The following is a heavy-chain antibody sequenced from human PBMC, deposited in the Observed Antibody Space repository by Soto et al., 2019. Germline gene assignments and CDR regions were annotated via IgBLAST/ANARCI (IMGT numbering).Heavy chain of an antibody. D-gene: IGHD3-9*01. Sequence: ASVKVSCKASGGTFSSYAISWVRQAPGQGLEWMGGIIPIFGTANYAQKFQGRVTITADESTSTAYMELSSLRSEDTAVYYCARRYYDILTGYEYYYYGMDVWGQGTTVTVSS. CDR2: IIPIFGTA. V-gene: IGHV1-69*13. CDR3: ARRYYDILTGYEYYYYGMDV. CDR1: GGTFSSYA. J-gene: IGHJ6*02.